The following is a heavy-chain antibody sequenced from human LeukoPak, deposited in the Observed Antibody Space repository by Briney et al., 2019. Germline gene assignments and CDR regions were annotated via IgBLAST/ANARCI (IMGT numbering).Heavy chain of an antibody. D-gene: IGHD3-10*01. CDR3: AKPREGSGSYYKSFFDS. V-gene: IGHV3-11*03. J-gene: IGHJ4*02. Sequence: KPGGSLRLSCAASGFTFSDYYMSWIRQAPGKGLEWVSYISSSSSYTNYADSVKGRFTISRDNSKNTLYLQMNTLRAEDTAVYYCAKPREGSGSYYKSFFDSWGQGTLVTVSS. CDR2: ISSSSSYT. CDR1: GFTFSDYY.